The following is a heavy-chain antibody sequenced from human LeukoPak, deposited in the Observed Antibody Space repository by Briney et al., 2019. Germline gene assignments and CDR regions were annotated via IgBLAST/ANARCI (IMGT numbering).Heavy chain of an antibody. Sequence: SETLSLTCAVYGGSFSGYYWSWIRQPPGKGLEWIGEINHSGSTNYNPSLKSRVTISVDTSKNQFSLKLSSVTAADTAVYYCASYYGSGRNYGNWFDPWGQGTLVTVSS. CDR3: ASYYGSGRNYGNWFDP. D-gene: IGHD3-10*01. V-gene: IGHV4-34*01. CDR2: INHSGST. J-gene: IGHJ5*02. CDR1: GGSFSGYY.